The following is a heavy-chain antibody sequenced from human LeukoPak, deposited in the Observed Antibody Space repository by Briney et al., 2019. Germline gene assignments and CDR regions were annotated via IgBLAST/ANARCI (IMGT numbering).Heavy chain of an antibody. CDR1: GYTVTSYY. V-gene: IGHV1-46*01. CDR2: LNPSGGSS. J-gene: IGHJ4*02. D-gene: IGHD4-17*01. CDR3: ARDPPSYGDPEEPLDY. Sequence: ASVRVSCKASGYTVTSYYMHWVRQAPGQGLEWMGILNPSGGSSSYAQKFQGRATLTRATSTSTVYMELSSLRSEDTAVYYCARDPPSYGDPEEPLDYWGQGTLVTVSS.